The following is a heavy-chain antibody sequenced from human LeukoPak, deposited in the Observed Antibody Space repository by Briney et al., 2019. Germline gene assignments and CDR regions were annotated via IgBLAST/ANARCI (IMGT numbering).Heavy chain of an antibody. CDR1: EFTFSSYA. CDR2: ISGSGGST. D-gene: IGHD3-10*01. V-gene: IGHV3-23*01. J-gene: IGHJ4*02. Sequence: GGSLRLSCAASEFTFSSYAMSWVRQAPGKGLEWVSAISGSGGSTYYADSVKGRFTISRDNSKNTLYLQMNSLRAEDTAVYYCAKIWFGELLTTDYWGQGTLVTVSS. CDR3: AKIWFGELLTTDY.